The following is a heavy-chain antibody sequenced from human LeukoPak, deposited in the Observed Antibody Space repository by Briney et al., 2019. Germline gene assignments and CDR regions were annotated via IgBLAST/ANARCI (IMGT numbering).Heavy chain of an antibody. V-gene: IGHV4-39*01. Sequence: SETLSLTCTVSGGSISSSTSYWAWIRQPPGKGLEWIGTIYYSAGAYYNPSLKSRVAIAVDTPKNQFSLKLSSVTAADTAVYYCARHIGNRGDYYGMDVWGQGTTVTVSS. CDR1: GGSISSSTSY. CDR3: ARHIGNRGDYYGMDV. D-gene: IGHD1-1*01. CDR2: IYYSAGA. J-gene: IGHJ6*02.